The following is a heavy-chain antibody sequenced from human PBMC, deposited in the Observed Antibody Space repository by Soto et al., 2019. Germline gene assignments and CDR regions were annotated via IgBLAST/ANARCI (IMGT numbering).Heavy chain of an antibody. CDR1: GGSISSYY. V-gene: IGHV4-59*01. CDR2: IYYSGST. CDR3: ARDRVYCSGGSCYATPEKAHYYYYGMDV. D-gene: IGHD2-15*01. J-gene: IGHJ6*02. Sequence: SETLSLTCTVSGGSISSYYWSWIRQPPGKGLEWIGYIYYSGSTNYNPSLKSRVTISVDTSKNQFSLKLSSVTAADTAVYYCARDRVYCSGGSCYATPEKAHYYYYGMDVWGQGTTVTVSS.